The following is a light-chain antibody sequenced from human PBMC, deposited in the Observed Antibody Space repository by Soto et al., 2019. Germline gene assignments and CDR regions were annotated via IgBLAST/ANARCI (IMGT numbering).Light chain of an antibody. CDR3: QPYGRPPP. J-gene: IGKJ1*01. V-gene: IGKV2-30*02. CDR1: QSLVHSDGNTY. Sequence: VMTQPPLSSPATVGQPASISRRSSQSLVHSDGNTYLSWLQQRPGQSPTRLRYKVSDRDSGGTDERCSGGGCRDFTLKIIRIVEDEDFAVYYWQPYGRPPPFGQGTKVDIK. CDR2: KVS.